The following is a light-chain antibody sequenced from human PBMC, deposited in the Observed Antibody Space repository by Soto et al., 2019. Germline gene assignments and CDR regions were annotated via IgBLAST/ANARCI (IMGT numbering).Light chain of an antibody. CDR2: DAS. V-gene: IGKV1-33*01. Sequence: DIQMTQSPSSLSASVGDRVTISCQASQDISNYLNWYQQKAPKAPKLLIYDASNLETGVPSRFSGSRSGTDFTLTISSLQPEDFATYYCQQYDNLPLTFGGGTKVDIK. J-gene: IGKJ4*01. CDR3: QQYDNLPLT. CDR1: QDISNY.